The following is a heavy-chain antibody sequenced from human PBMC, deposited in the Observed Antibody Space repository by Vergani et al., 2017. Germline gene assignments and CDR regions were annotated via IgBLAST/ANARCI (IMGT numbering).Heavy chain of an antibody. CDR2: ISSSGSTI. J-gene: IGHJ4*02. V-gene: IGHV3-48*03. D-gene: IGHD3-10*01. CDR3: AKSGWGTFDY. Sequence: EVQLVESGGGLVQPGGSLRLSCAASGFTFSSYEMNWVRQAPGKGLEWVSYISSSGSTIYYADSGKGRFTITRDNAKNSLYLQMNSLRAEDTAVYYCAKSGWGTFDYWGQGTLVTVSS. CDR1: GFTFSSYE.